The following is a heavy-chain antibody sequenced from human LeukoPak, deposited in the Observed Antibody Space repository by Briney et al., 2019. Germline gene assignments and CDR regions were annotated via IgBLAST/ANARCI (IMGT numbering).Heavy chain of an antibody. J-gene: IGHJ4*02. CDR3: ASRTYGSGSYYTDY. CDR2: IIPILGIA. D-gene: IGHD3-10*01. V-gene: IGHV1-69*04. Sequence: ASVKVSCKASEGTFSSYAISWVRQAPGQGLEWMGRIIPILGIANYAKKFQGRVTITADKSTSTAYMELSSLRSEDTAVYYCASRTYGSGSYYTDYWGQGTLVTVSS. CDR1: EGTFSSYA.